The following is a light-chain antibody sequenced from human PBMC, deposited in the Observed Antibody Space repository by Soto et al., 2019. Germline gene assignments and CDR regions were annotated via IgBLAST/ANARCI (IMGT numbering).Light chain of an antibody. CDR3: QHYGSSPLIT. V-gene: IGKV1-5*03. Sequence: DIQMTQSPSTLSGSVGDRVTITCRASQTISSWLAWYQQKPGKAPKLLIYKASTLKSGVPSRFSGSGSGTEFTLTISSLQPDDFAVFYCQHYGSSPLITFGRGTRLEIK. J-gene: IGKJ5*01. CDR1: QTISSW. CDR2: KAS.